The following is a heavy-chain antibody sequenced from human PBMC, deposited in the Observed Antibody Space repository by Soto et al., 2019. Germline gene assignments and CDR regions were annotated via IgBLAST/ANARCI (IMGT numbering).Heavy chain of an antibody. CDR1: GGSISSYS. D-gene: IGHD6-6*01. CDR2: IYYTGST. CDR3: ARVISSSSAGPFFDY. J-gene: IGHJ4*02. Sequence: QVQLQESGPGLVKPSETLSLTCTVSGGSISSYSWSWIRQPPGKGLERIGSIYYTGSTNSNPSLKRRVTISVNPSSNQFALNLSSVTAADTAVYFCARVISSSSAGPFFDYWGQGTLVIFSS. V-gene: IGHV4-59*08.